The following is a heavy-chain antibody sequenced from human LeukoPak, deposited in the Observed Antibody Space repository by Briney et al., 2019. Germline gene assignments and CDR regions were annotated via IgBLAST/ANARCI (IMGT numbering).Heavy chain of an antibody. J-gene: IGHJ4*02. CDR2: ISSSGGTK. Sequence: TGGSLRLSCSASGFTFSSYEMNWVSHAPGKGLEWLSYISSSGGTKYYADSVKGRFSISRDNAKNSLYLQMNSLSVEDTAVYYCARAHPSDYWGQGTLVTVSS. CDR1: GFTFSSYE. V-gene: IGHV3-48*03. CDR3: ARAHPSDY.